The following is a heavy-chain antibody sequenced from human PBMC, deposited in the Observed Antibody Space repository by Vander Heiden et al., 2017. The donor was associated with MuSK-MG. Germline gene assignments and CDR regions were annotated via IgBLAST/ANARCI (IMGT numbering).Heavy chain of an antibody. CDR3: ARWGGNYYDSSGYYPY. D-gene: IGHD3-22*01. Sequence: QVQLQESRPGLVKPSQTLSLTCTVPGGSISSYYWSWIRQPPGKGLEWIGYIYYSGSTNYNPSLKSRVTISVDTSKNQFSLKLSSVTAADTAVYYCARWGGNYYDSSGYYPYWGQGTLVTVSS. V-gene: IGHV4-59*01. J-gene: IGHJ4*02. CDR1: GGSISSYY. CDR2: IYYSGST.